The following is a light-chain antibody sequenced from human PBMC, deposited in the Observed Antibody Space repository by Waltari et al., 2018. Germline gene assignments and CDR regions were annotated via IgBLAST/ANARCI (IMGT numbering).Light chain of an antibody. CDR3: GAWDSSLSVYV. Sequence: QSVLTQPPSVSAAPGQKVHISCPGSASALGHNYVSWYRQLPGKAPQPLIYDKNKRPSGIPDRFSGSKSGTSASLGIAGLQTGDEALYYCGAWDSSLSVYVFGSGTDLTVL. CDR1: ASALGHNY. V-gene: IGLV1-51*01. CDR2: DKN. J-gene: IGLJ1*01.